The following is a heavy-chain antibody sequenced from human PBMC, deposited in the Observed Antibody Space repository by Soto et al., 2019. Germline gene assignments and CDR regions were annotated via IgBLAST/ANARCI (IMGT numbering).Heavy chain of an antibody. Sequence: QVQLQESGPGLVEASQTLSLTCTVSGATISSGGFYWSWIRQRPGKGLEWIGHIYYTGSTYYNPSLNRRVTIPVDMSRNQFFLKVESVDGAEPAKYFWAGDDCFYGEPGYGMNVWGQGTTVTVSS. CDR1: GATISSGGFY. CDR3: AGDDCFYGEPGYGMNV. D-gene: IGHD4-17*01. V-gene: IGHV4-31*03. CDR2: IYYTGST. J-gene: IGHJ6*02.